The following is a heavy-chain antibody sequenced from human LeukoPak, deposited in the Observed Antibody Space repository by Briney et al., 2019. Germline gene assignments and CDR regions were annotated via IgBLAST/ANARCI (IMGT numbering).Heavy chain of an antibody. D-gene: IGHD3-22*01. J-gene: IGHJ4*02. Sequence: PGGSLRLSCAASGFTFSSYAMSWLRQAPGKGLEWVSAISGSGGSTYYADSVKGRFTISRDNSKNTLYLQMNSLRAEDTAVYYCAKDRDYYDSSLYFDYWGQGTLVTVPS. CDR1: GFTFSSYA. CDR2: ISGSGGST. V-gene: IGHV3-23*01. CDR3: AKDRDYYDSSLYFDY.